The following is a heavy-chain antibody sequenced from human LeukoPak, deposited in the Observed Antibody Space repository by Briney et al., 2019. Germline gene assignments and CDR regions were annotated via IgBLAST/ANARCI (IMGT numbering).Heavy chain of an antibody. J-gene: IGHJ6*02. CDR3: ARAGYCSSTSCQWVPLV. CDR2: IYYSGNT. Sequence: PSATLSLTCPVYGGSMKNYYWSWIRHSPGEGLGWIGYIYYSGNTNYNPSLKSRVTISVDTSKNQFSLKLSSVTAADTAVYYCARAGYCSSTSCQWVPLVWGQGTTVTVSS. V-gene: IGHV4-59*01. D-gene: IGHD2-2*03. CDR1: GGSMKNYY.